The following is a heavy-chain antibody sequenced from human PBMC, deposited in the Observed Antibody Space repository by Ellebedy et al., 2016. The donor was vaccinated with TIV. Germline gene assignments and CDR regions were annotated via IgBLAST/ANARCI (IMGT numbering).Heavy chain of an antibody. J-gene: IGHJ3*01. CDR3: ARHVCRYSLLGLVLCSRASGDVFDV. D-gene: IGHD3/OR15-3a*01. CDR2: VFYSGSA. CDR1: GSSVSSYY. V-gene: IGHV4-59*08. Sequence: MPSETLSLTCSVSGSSVSSYYWSWIRQSPGKGLEWIGHVFYSGSATYNTSLKGRVTMSFHKSRSEFSLNVTSVTAADTAVYYCARHVCRYSLLGLVLCSRASGDVFDVWGQGTMVTVSA.